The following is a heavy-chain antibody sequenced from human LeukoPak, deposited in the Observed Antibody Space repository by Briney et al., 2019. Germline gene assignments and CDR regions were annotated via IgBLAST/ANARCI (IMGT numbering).Heavy chain of an antibody. CDR1: GYTFTGYY. D-gene: IGHD3-22*01. V-gene: IGHV1-2*02. Sequence: ASVKVSCKASGYTFTGYYMHWVRQAPGQGLEWMGWINPNNGGTNYAQKFQGRVTMTRDTSISTAYMELSRLRSDDTAVYYCAMSHDCYDSSGYYYFDYWGQGTLVTVSS. CDR2: INPNNGGT. J-gene: IGHJ4*02. CDR3: AMSHDCYDSSGYYYFDY.